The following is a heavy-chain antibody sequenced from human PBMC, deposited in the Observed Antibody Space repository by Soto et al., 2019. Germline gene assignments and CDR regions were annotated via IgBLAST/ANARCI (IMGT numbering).Heavy chain of an antibody. CDR1: GFTFSSYW. D-gene: IGHD3-22*01. V-gene: IGHV3-7*03. Sequence: SLRLSCAASGFTFSSYWMSWVRQAPGKGLEWVANIKQDGSEKYYVDSVKGRFTISRDNAKNSLYLQMNSLRAEDTAVYYCARGARTYYYDSSGYPYWGQGTLVTVSS. CDR3: ARGARTYYYDSSGYPY. J-gene: IGHJ4*02. CDR2: IKQDGSEK.